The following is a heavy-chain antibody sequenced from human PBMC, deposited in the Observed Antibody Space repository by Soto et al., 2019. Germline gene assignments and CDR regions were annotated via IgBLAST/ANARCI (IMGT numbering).Heavy chain of an antibody. J-gene: IGHJ3*02. CDR2: ISSSSSYI. D-gene: IGHD5-12*01. CDR3: ARDGEGREGGYDFGAFDI. CDR1: GFTFSSYS. V-gene: IGHV3-21*01. Sequence: GGSLRLSCAASGFTFSSYSMNWVRQAPGKGLEWVSSISSSSSYIYYADSVKGRFTISRANAKNSLYLQMNSLGAEVTAVYYCARDGEGREGGYDFGAFDIWGQGTMVTVSS.